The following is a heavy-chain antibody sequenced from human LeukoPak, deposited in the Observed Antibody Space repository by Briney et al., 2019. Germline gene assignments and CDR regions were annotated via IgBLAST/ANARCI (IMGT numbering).Heavy chain of an antibody. CDR1: GFTFSSYS. V-gene: IGHV3-21*01. J-gene: IGHJ6*03. CDR3: AREGGYYYMDV. CDR2: ISSSSSYI. Sequence: GGSLRLSCAASGFTFSSYSMNWVRQAPGKGLEWVAYISSSSSYIYYADSVKGRFTISRDNAKNSLYLQMNSLRAEDTAVYYCAREGGYYYMDVWGKGTTVTVSS. D-gene: IGHD3-16*01.